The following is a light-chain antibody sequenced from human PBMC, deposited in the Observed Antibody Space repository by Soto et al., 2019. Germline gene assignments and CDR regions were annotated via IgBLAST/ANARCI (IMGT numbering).Light chain of an antibody. J-gene: IGKJ1*01. Sequence: DIQVTQSPPTLSASVGDRVTITCRASQSISVWLAWYQQKAGKAPNLLIYKASRLESGVPSRFSGSGSETEFTLTISGLRPGDSATYYCQQYNSYSPTFGQGTKWIS. CDR3: QQYNSYSPT. CDR2: KAS. V-gene: IGKV1-5*03. CDR1: QSISVW.